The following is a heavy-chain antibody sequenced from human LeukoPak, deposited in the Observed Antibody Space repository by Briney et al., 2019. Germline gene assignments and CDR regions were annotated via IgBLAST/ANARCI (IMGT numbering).Heavy chain of an antibody. CDR1: GGSFSGYY. CDR2: INHSGST. J-gene: IGHJ4*02. CDR3: ARDLTYGGLFDY. D-gene: IGHD4-23*01. V-gene: IGHV4-34*01. Sequence: SETLSLTCAVYGGSFSGYYWSWIRRPPGKGLEWIGEINHSGSTNYNPSLKSRVTISVDTSKNQFSLKLSSVTAADTAVYYCARDLTYGGLFDYWGQGTLVTVSS.